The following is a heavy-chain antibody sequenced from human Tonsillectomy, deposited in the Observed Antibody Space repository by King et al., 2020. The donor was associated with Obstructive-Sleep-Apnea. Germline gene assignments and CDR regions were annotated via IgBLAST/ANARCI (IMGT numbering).Heavy chain of an antibody. Sequence: HVQLVESGGGVVQPGRSLRLSCAASGFTFSNYGMHWVRQAPGEGLEWVAIISYDGSDKYYADSLKGRFTISRDNSKSTLYLQINSLRPEDTAVDYCGGYNWFDPWGQGTLVTVSS. D-gene: IGHD6-13*01. J-gene: IGHJ5*02. CDR1: GFTFSNYG. CDR3: GGYNWFDP. CDR2: ISYDGSDK. V-gene: IGHV3-30*03.